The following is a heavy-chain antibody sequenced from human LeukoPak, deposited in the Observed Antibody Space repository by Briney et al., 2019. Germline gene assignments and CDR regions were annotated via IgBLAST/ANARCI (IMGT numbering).Heavy chain of an antibody. V-gene: IGHV4-39*07. CDR3: ARESAKQLEWYFDL. CDR1: GGSISSSSYY. J-gene: IGHJ2*01. CDR2: IYYSGST. D-gene: IGHD6-13*01. Sequence: SETLSLTCTVSGGSISSSSYYWGWIRQPPGKGLEWIGSIYYSGSTYYNPSLKSRVTISVDRSKNQFSLKLSSVTAADTAAYYCARESAKQLEWYFDLWGRGTLVTVSS.